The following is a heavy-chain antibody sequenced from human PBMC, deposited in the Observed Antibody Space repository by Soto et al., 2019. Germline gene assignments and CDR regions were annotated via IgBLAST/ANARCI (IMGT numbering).Heavy chain of an antibody. CDR2: IYSGGNT. CDR1: GFSVSSNY. V-gene: IGHV3-53*01. J-gene: IGHJ6*02. Sequence: EVQLVESGGGLIQPGGYLRLSCAASGFSVSSNYMSWVRQAPGKGLEWVSVIYSGGNTHYADSVKGRFTISRDNSKNTLYLQMNSLRAEDTAVYYCARDSTCIPYYHYGMDVWGQGTTVTVSS. D-gene: IGHD2-2*02. CDR3: ARDSTCIPYYHYGMDV.